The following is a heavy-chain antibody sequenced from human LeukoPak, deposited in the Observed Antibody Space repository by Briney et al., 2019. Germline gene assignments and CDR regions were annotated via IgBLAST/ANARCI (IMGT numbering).Heavy chain of an antibody. CDR2: IYYRGST. CDR3: ARSFLPNYLDY. D-gene: IGHD1-1*01. CDR1: GGSVSCGSYY. J-gene: IGHJ4*02. Sequence: SETLSLTPTLSGGSVSCGSYYCSWIRQPPREGLEWMGYIYYRGSTNYNPSIKSRVIISVDTSMNQFSLKLSSVNAADTAVYYCARSFLPNYLDYWDRGTLVTVSS. V-gene: IGHV4-61*01.